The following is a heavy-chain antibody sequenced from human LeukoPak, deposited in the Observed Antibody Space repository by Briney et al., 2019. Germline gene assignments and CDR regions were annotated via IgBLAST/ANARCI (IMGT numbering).Heavy chain of an antibody. D-gene: IGHD2-2*01. J-gene: IGHJ4*02. CDR3: ARPRDGVPAAITSPLDY. V-gene: IGHV1-69*13. CDR2: ITPIFGTA. CDR1: GYTFTSYG. Sequence: SVKVSCKASGYTFTSYGISWVRQAPGQGLEWMGGITPIFGTANYAQKFQGRVTITADESTSTAYMELSSLRSEDTAVYYCARPRDGVPAAITSPLDYWGQGTLVTVSS.